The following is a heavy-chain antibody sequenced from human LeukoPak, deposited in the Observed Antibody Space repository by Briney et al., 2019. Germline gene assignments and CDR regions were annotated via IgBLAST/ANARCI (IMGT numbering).Heavy chain of an antibody. V-gene: IGHV4-4*08. CDR1: GFTFSSYA. Sequence: PGGSLRLSCAASGFTFSSYAMSWVRQAPGKGLEWIGRIYNTGRVTYNPSLEGRVTISIDTSKNHFSLQLNSVTAADTAVYFCASGDFDCWGQGTLVTVSS. J-gene: IGHJ4*02. CDR3: ASGDFDC. CDR2: IYNTGRV.